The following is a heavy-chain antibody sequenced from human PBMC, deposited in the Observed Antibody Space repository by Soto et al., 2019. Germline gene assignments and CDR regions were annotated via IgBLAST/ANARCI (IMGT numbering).Heavy chain of an antibody. J-gene: IGHJ4*02. CDR2: INHSGST. CDR3: ARGYARNFDY. CDR1: GGSFSGYY. D-gene: IGHD2-2*01. Sequence: SETLSLTCAVYGGSFSGYYWSWIRQPPGKGLEWIGEINHSGSTNYNPSLKSRVTISVDTSKNQFSLKLSSVTAADTAIYYCARGYARNFDYWGQGTLVTVSS. V-gene: IGHV4-34*01.